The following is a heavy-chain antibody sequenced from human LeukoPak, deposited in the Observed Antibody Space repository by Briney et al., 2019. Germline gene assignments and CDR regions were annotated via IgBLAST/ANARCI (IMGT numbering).Heavy chain of an antibody. J-gene: IGHJ5*02. CDR3: ARSRPDSPNGVRFDP. D-gene: IGHD3-22*01. CDR1: GYIFTSYW. Sequence: GESLKISCKGSGYIFTSYWIGWVRQMPGKGLEWMGIIYPGDSDTRYSPSFQGQVTISADKSISTAYLQWSSLKASDTAMYYCARSRPDSPNGVRFDPWGQGTLVTVSS. V-gene: IGHV5-51*01. CDR2: IYPGDSDT.